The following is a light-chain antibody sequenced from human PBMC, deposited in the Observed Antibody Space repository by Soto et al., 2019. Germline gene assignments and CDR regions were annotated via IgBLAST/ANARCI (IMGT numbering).Light chain of an antibody. CDR3: CSYVGSSTFV. V-gene: IGLV2-23*01. J-gene: IGLJ1*01. CDR1: SSDVGSYNL. Sequence: QAALTQPASVSGSTGQSITISCTGTSSDVGSYNLVSWYQQHPGKAPKLMIYEGSKRPSGVSNRFSGSKSGSTASLTISGLQAEDEADYYCCSYVGSSTFVFGTGTKVTVL. CDR2: EGS.